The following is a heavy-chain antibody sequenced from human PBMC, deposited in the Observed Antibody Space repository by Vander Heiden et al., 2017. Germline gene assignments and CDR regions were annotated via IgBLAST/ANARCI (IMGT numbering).Heavy chain of an antibody. CDR3: AKGFCGGDSPCGMDV. Sequence: EVQLVESGGGLERPGRSLKLSCADTGFNFDDYAMHWVRQAPGKGLEWVSGINWSSGNIDYAASVKGRFTISRDNAKNSLYLQMNSLRAEDTALYYCAKGFCGGDSPCGMDVWGQGTTVTVSS. D-gene: IGHD2-21*02. V-gene: IGHV3-9*01. CDR1: GFNFDDYA. CDR2: INWSSGNI. J-gene: IGHJ6*02.